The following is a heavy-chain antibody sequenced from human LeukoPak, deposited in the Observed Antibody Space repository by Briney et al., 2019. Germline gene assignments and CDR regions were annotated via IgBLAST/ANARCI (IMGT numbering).Heavy chain of an antibody. CDR1: GFTFSRHA. CDR2: ISGGSENT. J-gene: IGHJ5*02. D-gene: IGHD5-12*01. Sequence: PGGSLRLSCEASGFTFSRHAMNWVRQAPEKGLERVSSISGGSENTFYADSVKGRFTISRDNSRNTLYLQMYGLRADDTALYFCAKGPYSGYSTYFDPWGQGTRVTVSS. V-gene: IGHV3-23*01. CDR3: AKGPYSGYSTYFDP.